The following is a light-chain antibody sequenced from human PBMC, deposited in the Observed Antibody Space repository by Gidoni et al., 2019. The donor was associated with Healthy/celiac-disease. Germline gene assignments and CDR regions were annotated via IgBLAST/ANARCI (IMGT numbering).Light chain of an antibody. J-gene: IGLJ3*02. CDR3: VLYMGSGIWV. V-gene: IGLV8-61*01. Sequence: QTVVTQEPAFSVSPGGTVTLTCGLSSGSVSTSYYPSWYQQTPGQATRTLSYSTNTRSSGVPDRFSGSILGNKAALTITGAQADDESDYYCVLYMGSGIWVFGGGTKLTVL. CDR1: SGSVSTSYY. CDR2: STN.